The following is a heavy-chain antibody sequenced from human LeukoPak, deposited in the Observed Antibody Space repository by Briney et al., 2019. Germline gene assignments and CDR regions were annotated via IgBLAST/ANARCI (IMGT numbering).Heavy chain of an antibody. CDR3: ARDVDTAMAVY. V-gene: IGHV3-53*01. CDR1: GFTFSSYA. D-gene: IGHD5-18*01. CDR2: IYSGGST. J-gene: IGHJ4*02. Sequence: GGSLRLSCAASGFTFSSYAMSWVRQAPGKGLEWVSVIYSGGSTYYADSVKGRFTISRDNSKNTLYLQMNSLRAEDTAVYYCARDVDTAMAVYWGQGTLVTVSS.